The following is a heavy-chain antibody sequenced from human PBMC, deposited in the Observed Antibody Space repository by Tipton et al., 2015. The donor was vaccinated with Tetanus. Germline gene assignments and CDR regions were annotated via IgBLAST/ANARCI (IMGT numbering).Heavy chain of an antibody. CDR2: IDYFGST. Sequence: TLSLTCTVSGGSISTYHWNWFRLSPGKGLEWIGYIDYFGSTKINPSLKSRVAMSVDTAANQLSLKLTSVTAADTAVYYCARGEDQYKSGKFWGQGTLVTVSS. D-gene: IGHD1-1*01. CDR1: GGSISTYH. J-gene: IGHJ4*02. CDR3: ARGEDQYKSGKF. V-gene: IGHV4-59*12.